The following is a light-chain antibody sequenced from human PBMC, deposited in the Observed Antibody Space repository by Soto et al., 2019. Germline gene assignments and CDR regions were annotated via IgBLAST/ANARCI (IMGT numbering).Light chain of an antibody. CDR3: SSYTSYNTLL. CDR1: SSDVGGYKY. V-gene: IGLV2-14*01. CDR2: EVS. Sequence: QSALTQPASVSGSPGQSITISCTGTSSDVGGYKYVSWYQQHPGKAPKVMIYEVSNRPSGVSNRFSGSKSGNTASLTISGLQAEDEADYYCSSYTSYNTLLFGGGTKVTVL. J-gene: IGLJ3*02.